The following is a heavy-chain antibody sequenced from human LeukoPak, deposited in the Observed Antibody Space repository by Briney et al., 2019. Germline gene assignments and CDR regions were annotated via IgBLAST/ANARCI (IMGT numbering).Heavy chain of an antibody. CDR2: INIDERIT. J-gene: IGHJ4*02. CDR3: FREGGD. V-gene: IGHV3-74*01. D-gene: IGHD3-10*01. Sequence: PGGSLRLSCVASGFSFSTQHMHWVRQAPGKGLVWVSYINIDERITGYADSVKGRFTISRDNGKNTLYLQMNSLRVEDTAIYYCFREGGDWGQGTLVTVSS. CDR1: GFSFSTQH.